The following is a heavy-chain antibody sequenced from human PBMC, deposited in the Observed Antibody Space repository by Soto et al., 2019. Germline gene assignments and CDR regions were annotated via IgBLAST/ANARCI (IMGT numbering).Heavy chain of an antibody. CDR3: ARSTFDSRFDY. D-gene: IGHD6-13*01. J-gene: IGHJ4*02. CDR1: GYTFSSYS. CDR2: ISTYSGNT. V-gene: IGHV1-18*04. Sequence: ASVKVSCKTSGYTFSSYSINWVRQAPGQGLEWMAWISTYSGNTHYAEKLQGRVTMTTDTSTSTAYMELRSLRSDDTAVYYCARSTFDSRFDYWGQGTLVTVSS.